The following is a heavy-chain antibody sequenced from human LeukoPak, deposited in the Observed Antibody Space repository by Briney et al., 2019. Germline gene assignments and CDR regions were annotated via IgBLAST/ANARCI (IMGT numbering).Heavy chain of an antibody. D-gene: IGHD3-10*01. CDR3: ARDYGRSRDYGMDV. J-gene: IGHJ6*02. V-gene: IGHV3-74*01. Sequence: GGSLRLSCAASGFTFSSYWMHWVRQAPGKGLVWVSRINSDGSSITYADSVKGRFTISRDNAKNTLYLQMNSLRAEDTAVYFCARDYGRSRDYGMDVWGQGTTVTVSS. CDR2: INSDGSSI. CDR1: GFTFSSYW.